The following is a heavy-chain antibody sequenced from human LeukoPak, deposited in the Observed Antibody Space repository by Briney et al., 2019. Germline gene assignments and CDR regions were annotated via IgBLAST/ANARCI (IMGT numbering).Heavy chain of an antibody. D-gene: IGHD2-2*01. CDR3: ARGIGYCTSTTCLLPFDY. V-gene: IGHV3-53*01. CDR2: IYSGGST. Sequence: GGSLRLSCAASGFTVSTYYMTWVRQAPGKGLECVSVIYSGGSTYYADSVKGRFTVSRDNSKNTLYLQMNSLRAEDTAMYYCARGIGYCTSTTCLLPFDYWGQGTLVTVSS. J-gene: IGHJ4*02. CDR1: GFTVSTYY.